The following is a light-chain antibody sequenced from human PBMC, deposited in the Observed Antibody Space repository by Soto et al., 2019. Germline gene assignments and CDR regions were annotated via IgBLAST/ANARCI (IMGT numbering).Light chain of an antibody. J-gene: IGKJ1*01. CDR3: QQYHRYST. V-gene: IGKV1-5*01. CDR2: XVS. Sequence: MQMTQSPATLSASVGDGVTITCRASQSVXAWLGWYQQKPGKATHTLIYXVSTLDSGVPSRFSGSASGTEFTITISRLESYDVATYYCQQYHRYSTFGQGTKVDIK. CDR1: QSVXAW.